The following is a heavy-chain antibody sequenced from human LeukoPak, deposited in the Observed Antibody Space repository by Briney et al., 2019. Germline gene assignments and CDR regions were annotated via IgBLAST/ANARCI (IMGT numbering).Heavy chain of an antibody. CDR3: ARGDSSWSYYYYGMDV. CDR1: GFTFSSYA. V-gene: IGHV3-30*03. J-gene: IGHJ6*02. CDR2: ISYDGLYK. Sequence: GGSLRLSCAASGFTFSSYAMHWVRQSPGKGLEWVAVISYDGLYKYSADSVQDRFNISRENAKNSLYLQMNSLRAGDTAVYFCARGDSSWSYYYYGMDVWGQGTTVTVSS. D-gene: IGHD6-13*01.